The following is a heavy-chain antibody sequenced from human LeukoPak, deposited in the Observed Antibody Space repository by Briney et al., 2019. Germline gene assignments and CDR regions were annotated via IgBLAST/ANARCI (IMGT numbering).Heavy chain of an antibody. V-gene: IGHV4-4*02. Sequence: SETLSLTCAVSGGSISSSNWWSWVRQPPGKGLEWIGEIYHSGSTNYNPSLKSRVTISVDKSKNQFSLKLSSVTAADTAVYYCARTGIAAAGTIGYWGQGTLVTVSS. J-gene: IGHJ4*02. CDR1: GGSISSSNW. CDR2: IYHSGST. D-gene: IGHD6-13*01. CDR3: ARTGIAAAGTIGY.